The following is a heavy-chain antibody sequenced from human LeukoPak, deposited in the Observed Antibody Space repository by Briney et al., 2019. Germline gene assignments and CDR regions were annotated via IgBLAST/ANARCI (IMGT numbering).Heavy chain of an antibody. CDR2: ISSSGSTI. D-gene: IGHD2-8*01. J-gene: IGHJ4*02. V-gene: IGHV3-48*03. Sequence: GGSLRLSCAASGFTFSSYEMNWVRQAPGKGLEWVSYISSSGSTIYYADSVKGRFTISRDNAKNSLYLQMNSLRAEDTAVYYCARDRNGVCLDYWGQGTLVTVSS. CDR1: GFTFSSYE. CDR3: ARDRNGVCLDY.